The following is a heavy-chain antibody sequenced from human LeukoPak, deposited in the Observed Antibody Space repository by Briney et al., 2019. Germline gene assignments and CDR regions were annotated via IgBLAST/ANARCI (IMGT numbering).Heavy chain of an antibody. Sequence: GGSLRLSCAASGFTFSSYAVSWVRQAPGKGLESVSTISGGGITIYSADSLKGRFTISRDNSKNTLYLQMNSLRAEDTALYYCAKDSDSAWFDPWGQGTLVIVSS. V-gene: IGHV3-23*01. CDR2: ISGGGITI. CDR3: AKDSDSAWFDP. J-gene: IGHJ5*02. CDR1: GFTFSSYA.